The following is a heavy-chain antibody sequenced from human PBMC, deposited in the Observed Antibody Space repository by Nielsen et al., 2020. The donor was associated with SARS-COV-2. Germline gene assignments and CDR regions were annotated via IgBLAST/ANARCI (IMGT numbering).Heavy chain of an antibody. V-gene: IGHV3-23*01. CDR3: ARGRYGSGSTLEY. D-gene: IGHD3-10*01. CDR2: ISGSGGST. CDR1: GFTFSSYA. J-gene: IGHJ4*02. Sequence: GESLKISCAASGFTFSSYAMSWVRQAPGKGLEWVSGISGSGGSTYYADSVKGRFTISRDNSKNTLYLQMNSLRAEDTAVYYCARGRYGSGSTLEYWGQGTLVTVSS.